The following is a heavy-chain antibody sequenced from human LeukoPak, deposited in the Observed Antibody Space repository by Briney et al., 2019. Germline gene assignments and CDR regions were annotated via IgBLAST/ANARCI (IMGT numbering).Heavy chain of an antibody. J-gene: IGHJ3*02. D-gene: IGHD2-15*01. CDR1: GFTVTSSY. Sequence: GGSLRLSCAASGFTVTSSYMNWVRQAPGKGLEWVSIVYSEGTTYYTDSVKGRFTISRDNSKNSLLLQMNSLRAEDTALYYCARGYSRAAFDIWGQGTMVTVSS. V-gene: IGHV3-66*01. CDR2: VYSEGTT. CDR3: ARGYSRAAFDI.